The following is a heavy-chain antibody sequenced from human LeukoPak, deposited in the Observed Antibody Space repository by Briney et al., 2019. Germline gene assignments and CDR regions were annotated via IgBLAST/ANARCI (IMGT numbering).Heavy chain of an antibody. D-gene: IGHD4-17*01. Sequence: ACGSLRLSCTASGFTFNGYSMNWVCQGPGKGLERVSSISTSSRYIYYEDSVKGRFTISRNNPKNSLYLQMNSLRAEDTAVYYCARNRGDLSYFDYWGQGTLVTVSS. CDR1: GFTFNGYS. CDR3: ARNRGDLSYFDY. V-gene: IGHV3-21*01. J-gene: IGHJ4*02. CDR2: ISTSSRYI.